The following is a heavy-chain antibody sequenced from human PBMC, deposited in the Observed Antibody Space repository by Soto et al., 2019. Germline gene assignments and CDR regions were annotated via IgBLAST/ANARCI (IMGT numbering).Heavy chain of an antibody. V-gene: IGHV1-69*13. Sequence: SVKVSCKASGGTFSSYAISWERQALGQGLEWMGGSIPIFGTANYAQKFQRRVTITADESTRTAYMELSSLRSEDTAVDYCARSLPEEYYFDYWG. J-gene: IGHJ4*01. CDR3: ARSLPEEYYFDY. CDR2: SIPIFGTA. CDR1: GGTFSSYA.